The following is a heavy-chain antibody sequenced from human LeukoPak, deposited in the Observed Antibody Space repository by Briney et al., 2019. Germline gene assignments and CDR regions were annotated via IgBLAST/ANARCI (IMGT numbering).Heavy chain of an antibody. J-gene: IGHJ4*02. Sequence: SETLSLTCTASGVSVSSGSYYWSWTRQPPGKGLEWIGYIYYSGSTNYNPSLKSRVTISVDTSKNQFSLKLSSVTAADTAVYYCARIIKVVRGVPFDYWGQGTLVTVSS. CDR3: ARIIKVVRGVPFDY. CDR2: IYYSGST. D-gene: IGHD3-10*01. V-gene: IGHV4-61*01. CDR1: GVSVSSGSYY.